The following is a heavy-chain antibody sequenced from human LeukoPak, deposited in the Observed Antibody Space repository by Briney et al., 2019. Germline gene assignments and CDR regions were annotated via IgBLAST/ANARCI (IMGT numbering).Heavy chain of an antibody. Sequence: GASVKVSCKASGYTFTSYYMHWVRQAPGQGLEWMGIINPSGGSTSYAQKFQGRVTMTRDMSTSTVYMELSSLRSEDTAVYYCARVRRVSGSYYFSGDIDYWGQGTLVTVSS. CDR1: GYTFTSYY. J-gene: IGHJ4*02. CDR2: INPSGGST. V-gene: IGHV1-46*01. CDR3: ARVRRVSGSYYFSGDIDY. D-gene: IGHD1-26*01.